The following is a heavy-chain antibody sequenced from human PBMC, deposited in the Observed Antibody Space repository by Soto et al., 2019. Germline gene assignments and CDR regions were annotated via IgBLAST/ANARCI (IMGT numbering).Heavy chain of an antibody. D-gene: IGHD2-2*01. CDR1: GFTFSSYS. V-gene: IGHV3-21*01. CDR2: ISSSSSYI. J-gene: IGHJ4*02. CDR3: ARDLEYEYCSSTSCRRFDY. Sequence: GGSLRLSCAASGFTFSSYSMNWVRQAPGKGLEWVSSISSSSSYIYYADSVKGRFTISRDNAKNSLYLQMNSLRAEDTAVYYCARDLEYEYCSSTSCRRFDYWGQGTLVTVSS.